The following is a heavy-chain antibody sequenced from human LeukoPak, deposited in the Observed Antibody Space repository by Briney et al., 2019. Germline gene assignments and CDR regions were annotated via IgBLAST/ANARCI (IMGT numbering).Heavy chain of an antibody. CDR3: ARKGNAFDF. CDR2: IKLDVSET. CDR1: GFTFSSYW. J-gene: IGHJ3*01. D-gene: IGHD3-10*01. Sequence: GGSLRLYCVASGFTFSSYWMTWVRQAPGKGLEWVANIKLDVSETYYVDSVRGRFTISRDNTKNSLYLQMDSLRAEDTAVYYCARKGNAFDFWGQGTMVTVSS. V-gene: IGHV3-7*01.